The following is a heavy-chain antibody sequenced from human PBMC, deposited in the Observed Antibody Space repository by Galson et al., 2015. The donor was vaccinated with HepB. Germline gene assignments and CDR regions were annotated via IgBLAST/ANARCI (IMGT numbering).Heavy chain of an antibody. D-gene: IGHD1-26*01. Sequence: LRLSCAASGLTFSRYAMHWVRQAPGRGLEWVALISNDGSNNIYADSVKGRLTISRDNSMNTMFLQLNSLRTDDTAVYYCAAGWERLPPGYWGQGTLITVSS. V-gene: IGHV3-30-3*01. CDR3: AAGWERLPPGY. CDR1: GLTFSRYA. CDR2: ISNDGSNN. J-gene: IGHJ4*02.